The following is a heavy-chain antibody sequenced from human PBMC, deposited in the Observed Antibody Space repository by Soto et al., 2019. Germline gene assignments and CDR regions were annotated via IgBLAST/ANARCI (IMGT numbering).Heavy chain of an antibody. CDR3: ARGGGEASSGHDY. Sequence: QVQLVQSGAEVKKPGSSVKVSCKASGGTFSSFAISWVRQAPGQGLEWMGGIIPIFGTANYAQKFQGRVTITADECTSTGEMGLGSRRAEDTAGYYCARGGGEASSGHDYWGQGTLVTVSS. D-gene: IGHD3-22*01. CDR2: IIPIFGTA. J-gene: IGHJ4*02. V-gene: IGHV1-69*12. CDR1: GGTFSSFA.